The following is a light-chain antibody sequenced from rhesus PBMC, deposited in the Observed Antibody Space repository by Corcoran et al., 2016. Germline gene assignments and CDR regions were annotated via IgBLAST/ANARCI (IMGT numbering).Light chain of an antibody. CDR3: SSYATSSAFI. CDR1: SSDIGCYNR. CDR2: EVS. J-gene: IGLJ1*01. Sequence: QAALTQSPSVSGSPGQSVTISCTVTSSDIGCYNRVSWYQQHPGKAPKLMIYEVSKRPSGVSDLVSGSKSGNTASLTISGLQAEDEADYYCSSYATSSAFIFGAGTHLTVL. V-gene: IGLV2-13*02.